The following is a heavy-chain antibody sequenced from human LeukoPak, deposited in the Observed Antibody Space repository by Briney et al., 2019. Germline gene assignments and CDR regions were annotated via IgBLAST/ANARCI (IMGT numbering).Heavy chain of an antibody. CDR2: VNQDGTEH. Sequence: GGSLRPSGAASGPSGLTFSNYWMSWVRQVPGKGLEWVANVNQDGTEHPSVDSGKGRFPLSRDNAKTPPSLHMNSLRAEDPAVYYCARGDFMTTAFDYWGQGTLVTVSS. J-gene: IGHJ4*02. D-gene: IGHD4-11*01. CDR1: GLTFSNYW. CDR3: ARGDFMTTAFDY. V-gene: IGHV3-7*01.